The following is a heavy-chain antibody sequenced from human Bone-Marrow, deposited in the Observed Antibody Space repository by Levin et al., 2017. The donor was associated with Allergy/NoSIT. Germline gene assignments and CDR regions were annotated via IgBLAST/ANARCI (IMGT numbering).Heavy chain of an antibody. Sequence: GGSLRLSCAASGFTLHTHGVAWVRQAPGRGLEWVSGISAGDATYHADAVKGRFRFLSRGYSQNIIYLQMHSLRVEDTATYFCARLGEDYPPRGHYYLGVWGKGTSVIVSS. CDR1: GFTLHTHG. J-gene: IGHJ6*03. D-gene: IGHD4-17*01. CDR3: ARLGEDYPPRGHYYLGV. CDR2: ISAGDAT. V-gene: IGHV3-23*01.